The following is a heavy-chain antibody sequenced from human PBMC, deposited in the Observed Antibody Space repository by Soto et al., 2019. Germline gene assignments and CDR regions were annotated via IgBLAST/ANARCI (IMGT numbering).Heavy chain of an antibody. CDR3: ARGRYCLTGRCFPNWFDS. V-gene: IGHV4-34*01. CDR1: GGSFSGYY. D-gene: IGHD7-27*01. Sequence: RSETLSLTCAVYGGSFSGYYWSWIRQPPGKGLEWIGEINHSGSTNYNPSLKSRVTISVDTSKNQFSLKLSSVTAADTAVYYCARGRYCLTGRCFPNWFDSWGQGALVTVSS. CDR2: INHSGST. J-gene: IGHJ5*01.